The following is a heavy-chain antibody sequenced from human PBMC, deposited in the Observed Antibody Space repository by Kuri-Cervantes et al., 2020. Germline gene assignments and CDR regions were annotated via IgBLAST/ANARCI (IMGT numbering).Heavy chain of an antibody. CDR3: ARDFYRSVTANLYYYYGMDV. CDR2: ISSSSSYI. CDR1: GFTVSSNY. V-gene: IGHV3-21*01. D-gene: IGHD2-21*02. Sequence: GESLKISCAASGFTVSSNYMNWVRQAPGKGLEWVSSISSSSSYIYYADSVKGRFTISRDNAKNSLYLQMNSLRAEDTAVYYRARDFYRSVTANLYYYYGMDVWGQGTTVTVSS. J-gene: IGHJ6*02.